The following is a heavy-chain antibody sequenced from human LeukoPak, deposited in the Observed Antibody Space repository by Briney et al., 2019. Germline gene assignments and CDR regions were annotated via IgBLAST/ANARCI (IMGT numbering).Heavy chain of an antibody. J-gene: IGHJ4*02. CDR1: GFTFSSYG. CDR3: AKRLPMVYFFDY. Sequence: GGSLRPSCAACGFTFSSYGMSWVRQAPGKGLEWVSAISGSGGSTYYADSVKGRFTISRDNSKNTLYLQMNSLRAEDTAVYYCAKRLPMVYFFDYWGQGTLVTVSS. V-gene: IGHV3-23*01. D-gene: IGHD3-10*01. CDR2: ISGSGGST.